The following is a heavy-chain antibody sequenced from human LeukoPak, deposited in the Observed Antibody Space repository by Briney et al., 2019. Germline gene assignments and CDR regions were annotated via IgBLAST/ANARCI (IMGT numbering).Heavy chain of an antibody. CDR3: AKFPKFYYEGY. Sequence: GGSLRLSCAASGFTFSSYAMSWVRQAPGKGPEWVSAISGSGGSTYYADSVKGRFTISRDNSKNTLYLQMNSLRAEDTAVYYCAKFPKFYYEGYWGQGTLVTVSS. D-gene: IGHD3-22*01. J-gene: IGHJ4*02. CDR1: GFTFSSYA. CDR2: ISGSGGST. V-gene: IGHV3-23*01.